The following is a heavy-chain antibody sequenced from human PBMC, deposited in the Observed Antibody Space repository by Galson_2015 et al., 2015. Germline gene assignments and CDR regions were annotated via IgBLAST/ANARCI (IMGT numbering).Heavy chain of an antibody. CDR2: INTNTGNP. J-gene: IGHJ4*02. V-gene: IGHV7-4-1*02. D-gene: IGHD3-10*01. CDR1: GYTFTRYA. Sequence: SVKVSCKASGYTFTRYAMIWVRPAPGQGLEWMGWINTNTGNPSYAQGFAGRFVFSMDTSVSTAFLQITSLKADDTAVYYCAQGTLDYWGLGTLVTVSS. CDR3: AQGTLDY.